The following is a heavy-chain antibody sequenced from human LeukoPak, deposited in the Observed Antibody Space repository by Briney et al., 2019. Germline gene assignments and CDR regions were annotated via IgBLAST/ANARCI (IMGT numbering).Heavy chain of an antibody. Sequence: SETLSLTCSVYGGSFSGYYWSWIRQPPGEGLEWIGELNHRESIVYNPSLKSRVIISIDTSNNQFSLKLSSVTAADTAVYYCVKGEKRGTHDGASWGQGTLVAVSS. D-gene: IGHD1-1*01. CDR1: GGSFSGYY. V-gene: IGHV4-34*01. CDR2: LNHRESI. J-gene: IGHJ5*02. CDR3: VKGEKRGTHDGAS.